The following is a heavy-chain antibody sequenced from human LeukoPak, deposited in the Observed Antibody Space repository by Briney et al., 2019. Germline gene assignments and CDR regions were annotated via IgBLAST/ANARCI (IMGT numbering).Heavy chain of an antibody. Sequence: KPGGSLRLSCVASGFTIMNSAMNWVRQAPGKGLEWVSAINGTALDTDYTDSVKGRFTISRDNSKNTLYLQMNSLRAEDTAVYYCAKAPVGHCSGGSCYPFDYWGQGTLVTVSS. V-gene: IGHV3-23*01. D-gene: IGHD2-15*01. CDR2: INGTALDT. CDR1: GFTIMNSA. CDR3: AKAPVGHCSGGSCYPFDY. J-gene: IGHJ4*02.